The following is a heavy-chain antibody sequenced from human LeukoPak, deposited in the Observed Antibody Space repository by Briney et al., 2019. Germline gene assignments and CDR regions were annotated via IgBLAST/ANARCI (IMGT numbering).Heavy chain of an antibody. D-gene: IGHD6-19*01. V-gene: IGHV3-30*09. CDR2: ISYDGSIK. Sequence: GGSLRLSCAASGFTFSNFAMNWVRQAPGKGVEWVAFISYDGSIKSYADSVKDRFAVSRDNSKNTLYLQMNSLRPEDTAFYYCAKSYDNGWYVCDYWGQGTLVTVSS. CDR3: AKSYDNGWYVCDY. CDR1: GFTFSNFA. J-gene: IGHJ4*02.